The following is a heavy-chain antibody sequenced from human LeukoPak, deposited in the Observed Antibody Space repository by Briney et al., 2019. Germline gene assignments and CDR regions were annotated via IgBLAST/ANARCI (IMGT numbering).Heavy chain of an antibody. CDR3: AGEMATIPSGAFDI. D-gene: IGHD5-24*01. V-gene: IGHV5-51*01. CDR2: IYPVDSDT. CDR1: GYSFTSYW. Sequence: GESLKISFKGSGYSFTSYWIGWVRRMPGKGVEWMGIIYPVDSDTTYSSSFQGQVTVSADKSISTAYLQWSSLKASDTAMYYCAGEMATIPSGAFDIWGQGTMVTVSS. J-gene: IGHJ3*02.